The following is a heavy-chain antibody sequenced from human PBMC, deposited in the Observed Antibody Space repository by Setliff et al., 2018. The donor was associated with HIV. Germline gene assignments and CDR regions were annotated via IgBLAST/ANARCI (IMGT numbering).Heavy chain of an antibody. J-gene: IGHJ5*02. D-gene: IGHD6-13*01. CDR2: IFYSGST. V-gene: IGHV4-39*01. CDR3: ARLRGSSTWYTGNWFDP. CDR1: GGSISSSDYY. Sequence: PSETLSLTCTVSGGSISSSDYYWGWIRQPPGQGLEWIGAIFYSGSTYYNPSLKRRVTISVDTSKNQFSLRLSSVTAADTAVYYCARLRGSSTWYTGNWFDPWGQGTLVTVSS.